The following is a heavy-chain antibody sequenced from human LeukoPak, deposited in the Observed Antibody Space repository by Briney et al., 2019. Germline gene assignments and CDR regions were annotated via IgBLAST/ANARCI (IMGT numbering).Heavy chain of an antibody. J-gene: IGHJ4*02. CDR3: ARRHHFGFLDS. D-gene: IGHD3-10*01. Sequence: GGSLRLSCAASGVIFPSYWMTWVRQAPGKGLEWVANIKQDGSEKYYVDSVKGRFTISRDNAKNSVYLQMNSLRAEDTAVYYCARRHHFGFLDSWGQGTLVTVSS. V-gene: IGHV3-7*04. CDR2: IKQDGSEK. CDR1: GVIFPSYW.